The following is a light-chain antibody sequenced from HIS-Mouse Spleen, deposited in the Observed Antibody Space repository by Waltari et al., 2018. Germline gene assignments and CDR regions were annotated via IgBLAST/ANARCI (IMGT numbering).Light chain of an antibody. V-gene: IGLV3-25*03. Sequence: SYELTQPPSVSVSPGQTARITCSGAALPKQYAYWYQQKPGQAPVLVLYEDSGRPSGIPERFSGSSSGTTVTLTISGVQAEDEADYYCQSADSSGTYWVFGGGTKLTVL. CDR3: QSADSSGTYWV. CDR1: ALPKQY. CDR2: EDS. J-gene: IGLJ3*02.